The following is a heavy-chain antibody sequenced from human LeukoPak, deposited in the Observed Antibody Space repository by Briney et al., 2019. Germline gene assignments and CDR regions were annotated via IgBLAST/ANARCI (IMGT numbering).Heavy chain of an antibody. J-gene: IGHJ4*02. CDR2: FDPEDAET. CDR3: APRIVGATRDDYFDY. V-gene: IGHV1-24*01. D-gene: IGHD1-26*01. CDR1: GYTLTELS. Sequence: ASVKVSCKVSGYTLTELSMHWVRQAPGKGLEWMGGFDPEDAETIYAQKFQGRVTMTEDTSTDTAYMELSSLRSEDTAVYYCAPRIVGATRDDYFDYWGQGTLVTVSS.